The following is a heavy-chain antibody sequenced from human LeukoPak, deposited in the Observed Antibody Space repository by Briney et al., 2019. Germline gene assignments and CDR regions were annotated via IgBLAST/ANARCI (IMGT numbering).Heavy chain of an antibody. CDR3: ARELRYFDWLPDY. CDR2: INPNSGGT. J-gene: IGHJ4*02. V-gene: IGHV1-2*02. Sequence: ASVKVSCKASGYTFTGYYIHWVRQAPGQGLEWMGWINPNSGGTNYAQKFQGRVTMTRDTSISTAYMELSRLRSDDTAVYYCARELRYFDWLPDYWGQGTLVTVSS. D-gene: IGHD3-9*01. CDR1: GYTFTGYY.